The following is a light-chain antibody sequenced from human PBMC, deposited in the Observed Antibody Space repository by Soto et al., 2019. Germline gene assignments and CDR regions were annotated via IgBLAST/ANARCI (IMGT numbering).Light chain of an antibody. J-gene: IGLJ1*01. CDR2: EAS. Sequence: QSVLTQPASVSGSPGQSITISCTGTSSGVGGYNFVSWYQHHPGKAPKLMIYEASKRPSGVSNRFSGSKSGNTASLTISGLQAEDEADYYCCSYARVNKYVFGTGTKVTVL. CDR1: SSGVGGYNF. CDR3: CSYARVNKYV. V-gene: IGLV2-23*01.